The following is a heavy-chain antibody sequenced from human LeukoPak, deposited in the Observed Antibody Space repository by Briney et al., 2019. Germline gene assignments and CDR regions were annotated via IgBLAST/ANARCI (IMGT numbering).Heavy chain of an antibody. V-gene: IGHV1-24*01. D-gene: IGHD3-22*01. J-gene: IGHJ6*02. Sequence: ASVKVSCKVSGYTLTELSMHWVRQAPGKGLEWMGGFDPEDGETIYAQKFQGRVTMTEDTSTDTAYMELSSLRFEDTAVYYCATGITMIVVPYYYGMDVWGQGTTVTVSS. CDR2: FDPEDGET. CDR3: ATGITMIVVPYYYGMDV. CDR1: GYTLTELS.